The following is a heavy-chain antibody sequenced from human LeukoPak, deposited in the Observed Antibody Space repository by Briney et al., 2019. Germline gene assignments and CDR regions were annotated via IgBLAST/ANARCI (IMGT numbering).Heavy chain of an antibody. CDR2: INPNSGGT. J-gene: IGHJ4*02. CDR3: ARGPRFSSGWYMESSDY. Sequence: GASVKVSCKASGYTFTGYYMHWVRQAPGQGLEWMGWINPNSGGTNYAQKFQGRVTMTRDTSISTAYMELSRLRSDDTAVYYCARGPRFSSGWYMESSDYWGQGTLVTVSS. CDR1: GYTFTGYY. V-gene: IGHV1-2*02. D-gene: IGHD6-19*01.